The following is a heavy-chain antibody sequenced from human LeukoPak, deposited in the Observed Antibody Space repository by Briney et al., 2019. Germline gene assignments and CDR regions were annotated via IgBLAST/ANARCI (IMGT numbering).Heavy chain of an antibody. D-gene: IGHD6-19*01. CDR2: IYHSGST. V-gene: IGHV4-30-2*01. J-gene: IGHJ5*01. CDR3: ARDHAVAGIDS. Sequence: SETLSLTFTVSGGSISSGGYYWSWIRQPPGKGLEWIGYIYHSGSTYYNPSLKSEVTISVDRSKNQFSLKLSSVTAADTAVYYCARDHAVAGIDSWGQGTLVTVSS. CDR1: GGSISSGGYY.